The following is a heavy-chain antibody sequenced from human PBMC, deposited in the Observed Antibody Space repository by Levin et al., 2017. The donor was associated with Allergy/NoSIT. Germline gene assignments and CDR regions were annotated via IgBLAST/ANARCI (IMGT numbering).Heavy chain of an antibody. CDR1: GFTFSDYY. J-gene: IGHJ4*02. V-gene: IGHV3-11*01. D-gene: IGHD2-21*02. Sequence: RTGGSLRLSCAASGFTFSDYYMSWIRQAPGKGLEWVSYISSSGSTIYYADSVKGRFTISRDNAKNSLYLQMNSLRAEDTAVYYCATGVVTARFDYWGQGTLVTVSS. CDR2: ISSSGSTI. CDR3: ATGVVTARFDY.